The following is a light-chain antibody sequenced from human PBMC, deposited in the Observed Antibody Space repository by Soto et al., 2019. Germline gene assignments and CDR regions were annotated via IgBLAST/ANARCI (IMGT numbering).Light chain of an antibody. CDR2: KAS. CDR1: QSVSRW. Sequence: DIQMTQSPSTLSASVGDRVTITCRASQSVSRWLAWYKQKPGEAPKLLIYKASNLESGVSSRFSGSGSGTEFTLTISSLEPEDFAVYYCQQRSALTFGGGTKVEIK. V-gene: IGKV1-5*03. CDR3: QQRSALT. J-gene: IGKJ4*01.